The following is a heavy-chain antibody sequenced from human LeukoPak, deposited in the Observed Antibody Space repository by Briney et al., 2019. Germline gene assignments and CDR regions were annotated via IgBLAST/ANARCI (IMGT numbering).Heavy chain of an antibody. CDR2: ISTVNGKT. J-gene: IGHJ4*02. D-gene: IGHD3-22*01. V-gene: IGHV1-3*04. CDR1: GYTFTNHL. Sequence: ASVKVSCKASGYTFTNHLVHWARQAPGQRLEWMGWISTVNGKTKYSQKFQGRVTFTRDTSADTAYMELSSLSSEDTAVYYCARDRGYSYYYDTSGYFDFWGQGTLVTVSS. CDR3: ARDRGYSYYYDTSGYFDF.